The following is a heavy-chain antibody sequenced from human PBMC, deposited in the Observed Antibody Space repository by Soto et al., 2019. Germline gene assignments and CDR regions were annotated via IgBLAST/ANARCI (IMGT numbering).Heavy chain of an antibody. D-gene: IGHD2-2*01. V-gene: IGHV4-59*01. Sequence: QVRLQESRPGLVKPSETLSLTCTVSVGSISSYYWSWIRQPPGKGLEWIGHSYYSGSTNYNPSLRSRVTIALDTSKNQFSRKMSSVTAADTAVDYCARVRGGGFINQLLNAFDIWGQGTMVTVSS. J-gene: IGHJ3*02. CDR3: ARVRGGGFINQLLNAFDI. CDR2: SYYSGST. CDR1: VGSISSYY.